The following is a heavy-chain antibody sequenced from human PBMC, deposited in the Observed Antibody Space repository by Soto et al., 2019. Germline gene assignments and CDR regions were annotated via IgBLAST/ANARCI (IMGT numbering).Heavy chain of an antibody. CDR3: ARRNYGEEGYFFDF. CDR1: GGSITGYY. J-gene: IGHJ4*02. Sequence: QVQLRESGPGLVRPSETLSLTCTVSGGSITGYYWSWIRQPPGKGLEWIGYIYDSGTTTYNAALKSRVTVSADPSKNQFSLNLLSVTAADTAVYYCARRNYGEEGYFFDFWGQGLLVTVSS. D-gene: IGHD4-17*01. CDR2: IYDSGTT. V-gene: IGHV4-59*08.